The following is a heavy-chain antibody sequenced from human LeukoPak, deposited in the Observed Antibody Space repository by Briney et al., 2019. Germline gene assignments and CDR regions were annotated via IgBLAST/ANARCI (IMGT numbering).Heavy chain of an antibody. J-gene: IGHJ4*02. V-gene: IGHV1-2*06. CDR2: INPNSGGT. Sequence: GASVKVSCKASGYTFTGYYMHWVRQAPGQGLEWMGRINPNSGGTNYAQKFQGRVTMTRDTSISTAYMELSRLRSDDTAVYYCAREATIFGVVTASERAFDYWGQGTLVTVSS. CDR3: AREATIFGVVTASERAFDY. CDR1: GYTFTGYY. D-gene: IGHD3-3*01.